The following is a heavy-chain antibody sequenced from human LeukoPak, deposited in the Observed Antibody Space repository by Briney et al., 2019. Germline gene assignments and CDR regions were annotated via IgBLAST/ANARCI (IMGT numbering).Heavy chain of an antibody. CDR2: IIPIFGTA. CDR3: ARALYDSSGYYYLYYFDY. Sequence: GASVKVSCKVSGYTLTELSMHWVRQAPGKGLEWMGGIIPIFGTANYAQKFQGRVTITADESTSTAYMELSSLRSEDTAVYYCARALYDSSGYYYLYYFDYWGQGTLVTVSS. CDR1: GYTLTELS. D-gene: IGHD3-22*01. J-gene: IGHJ4*02. V-gene: IGHV1-69*13.